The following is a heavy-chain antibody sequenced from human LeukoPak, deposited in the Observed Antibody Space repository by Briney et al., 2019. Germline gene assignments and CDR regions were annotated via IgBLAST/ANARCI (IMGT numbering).Heavy chain of an antibody. D-gene: IGHD3-10*01. Sequence: SGPTLMKPTPTLTLTCTFSGFSLSTSGVGVGWIRQPPGKALEWLSLSYWDDDKRYSPSLKSRLTITKDTSKNQVVLTMTNMDPVDTATYYCAHYGSGLYYFDYWGQGTLVTVSS. CDR2: SYWDDDK. V-gene: IGHV2-5*02. J-gene: IGHJ4*02. CDR3: AHYGSGLYYFDY. CDR1: GFSLSTSGVG.